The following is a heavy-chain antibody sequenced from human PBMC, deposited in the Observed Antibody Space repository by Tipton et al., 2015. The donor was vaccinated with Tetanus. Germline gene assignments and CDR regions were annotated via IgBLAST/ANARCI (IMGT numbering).Heavy chain of an antibody. Sequence: LRLSCTVSGVSISSNSYYWGWIRQPPGKGLEWIGTVFHSGTTYYNPSLKSRVTISVDTSKNQFSLKLTSVTAADTAVYYCARVQDWFDPWGQGTLVTVSS. CDR3: ARVQDWFDP. D-gene: IGHD4-11*01. V-gene: IGHV4-39*07. CDR2: VFHSGTT. J-gene: IGHJ5*02. CDR1: GVSISSNSYY.